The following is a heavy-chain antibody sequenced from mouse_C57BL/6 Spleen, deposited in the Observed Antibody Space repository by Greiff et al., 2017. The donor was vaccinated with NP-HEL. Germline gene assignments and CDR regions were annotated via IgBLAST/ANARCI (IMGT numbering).Heavy chain of an antibody. V-gene: IGHV14-4*01. CDR3: TTRGVDYDGYAMDY. CDR1: GFNIKDDY. Sequence: VQLQQSGAELVRPGASVKLSCTASGFNIKDDYMHWVKQRPEQGLEWIGWIDPENGDTEYASKFQGKATITADTSSNTAYLQLSSLTSEDTAVYYCTTRGVDYDGYAMDYWGQGTSVTVSA. D-gene: IGHD2-4*01. J-gene: IGHJ4*01. CDR2: IDPENGDT.